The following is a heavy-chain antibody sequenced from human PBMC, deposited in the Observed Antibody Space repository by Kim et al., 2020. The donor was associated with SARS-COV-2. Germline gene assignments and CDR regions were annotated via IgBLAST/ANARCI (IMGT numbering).Heavy chain of an antibody. V-gene: IGHV3-21*01. Sequence: GGSLRLSCAASGFTFSSYSMNWVRQAPGKGLEWVSTISSSSSYIYYADSVKGRFTISRDNAKNSLYLQMNSLRAEDTAVYYCARDKNEDYDKSVPVHDPWGQGTLVTVSS. CDR3: ARDKNEDYDKSVPVHDP. CDR1: GFTFSSYS. D-gene: IGHD3-9*01. J-gene: IGHJ5*02. CDR2: ISSSSSYI.